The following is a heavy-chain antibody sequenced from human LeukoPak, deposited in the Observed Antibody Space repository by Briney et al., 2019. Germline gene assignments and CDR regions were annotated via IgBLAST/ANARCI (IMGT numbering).Heavy chain of an antibody. CDR3: ARGWDDFWSGYLDY. CDR2: IYYSGST. J-gene: IGHJ4*02. D-gene: IGHD3-3*01. Sequence: SETLSLTYTVSGGSISSYYWSWIRQPPGKGLEWIGYIYYSGSTNYNPSLKSRVTISVDTSKNQFSLKLSSVTAADTAVYYCARGWDDFWSGYLDYWGQGTLVTVSS. CDR1: GGSISSYY. V-gene: IGHV4-59*01.